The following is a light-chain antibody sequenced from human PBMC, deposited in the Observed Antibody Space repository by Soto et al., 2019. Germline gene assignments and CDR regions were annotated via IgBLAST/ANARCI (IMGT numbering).Light chain of an antibody. Sequence: QSVLTQPASVSGSPGQPITISCTGTSSDVGSYNLVSWYQQHPGKAPKLMIYEVTKRPSGVSNRFSGSKSGNTASLTISGLQAEDEADYYCCSYAGSSTFSYVFGTGTKLTVL. CDR2: EVT. CDR1: SSDVGSYNL. J-gene: IGLJ1*01. V-gene: IGLV2-23*02. CDR3: CSYAGSSTFSYV.